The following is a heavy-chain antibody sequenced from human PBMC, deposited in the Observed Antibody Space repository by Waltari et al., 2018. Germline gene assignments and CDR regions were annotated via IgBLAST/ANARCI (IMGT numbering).Heavy chain of an antibody. J-gene: IGHJ3*02. V-gene: IGHV4-39*07. CDR3: ARGTNLYDAFDI. Sequence: QLQLQESGPGLVKPSETLSLTCTVSGGSISSSSYYWGWTRQPPGKGLEWIGSFYYSGSTYHNPSRQSRVTISVDTSKNQSSLKLSSVTAADTAVYDCARGTNLYDAFDIWGQGTMVTVSS. CDR1: GGSISSSSYY. D-gene: IGHD2-2*02. CDR2: FYYSGST.